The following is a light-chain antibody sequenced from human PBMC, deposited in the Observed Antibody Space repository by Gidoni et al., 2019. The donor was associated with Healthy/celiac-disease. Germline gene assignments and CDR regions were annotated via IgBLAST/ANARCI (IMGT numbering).Light chain of an antibody. CDR3: QHYGSSSET. CDR1: QTVTNRH. Sequence: EIVLTQSPVTLSLSPGERATLSCRASQTVTNRHLAWYQQKPGQAPGLLIYGASTRATGIPDRFSGSGSGTDFALTISRLEPEDFAVYYCQHYGSSSETFGQGTKVEIK. V-gene: IGKV3-20*01. J-gene: IGKJ1*01. CDR2: GAS.